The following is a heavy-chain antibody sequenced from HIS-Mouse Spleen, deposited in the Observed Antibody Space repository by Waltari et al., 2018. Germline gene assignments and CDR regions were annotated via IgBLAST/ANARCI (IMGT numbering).Heavy chain of an antibody. CDR1: GGTFSSYA. D-gene: IGHD3-16*01. CDR2: IIPIFGTA. CDR3: ARGLRLGSGPYYFDY. V-gene: IGHV1-69*01. J-gene: IGHJ4*02. Sequence: QVQLVQSGAEVKKPGSSVKVSCKASGGTFSSYAIRCVRQAPGQGLEWMGGIIPIFGTANYAQKFQGRVTITADESTSTAYMELSSLRSEDTAVYYCARGLRLGSGPYYFDYWGQGTLVTVSS.